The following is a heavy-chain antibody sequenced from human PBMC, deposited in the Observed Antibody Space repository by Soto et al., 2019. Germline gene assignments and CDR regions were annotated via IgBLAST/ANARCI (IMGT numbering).Heavy chain of an antibody. CDR3: AVYAPRHWFDS. D-gene: IGHD6-6*01. V-gene: IGHV3-66*01. J-gene: IGHJ5*01. CDR2: IYVGGYT. Sequence: EVQLVESGGDLVQPGGSLRLSCAASGFTVSNNYMTWVRQAPGKGLEWVSLIYVGGYTYYADSVKGRFTIARDNSKNTRYLEMNRLRAEDTAVYYCAVYAPRHWFDSWGQGTLVTVSS. CDR1: GFTVSNNY.